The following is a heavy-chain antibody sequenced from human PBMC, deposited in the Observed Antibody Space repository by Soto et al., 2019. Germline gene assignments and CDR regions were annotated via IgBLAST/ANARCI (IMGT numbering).Heavy chain of an antibody. CDR2: IYYTGST. D-gene: IGHD6-13*01. Sequence: SETLSLTCTVSGDSINNYYWSWIRQPPGKRLEWIGYIYYTGSTTYNPSLESRVTMSVDTSKNQFSLKLNSVNAADTAVYYCARDRYSSSWFRPYNWFDPWGQGALVTVSS. CDR3: ARDRYSSSWFRPYNWFDP. CDR1: GDSINNYY. J-gene: IGHJ5*02. V-gene: IGHV4-59*01.